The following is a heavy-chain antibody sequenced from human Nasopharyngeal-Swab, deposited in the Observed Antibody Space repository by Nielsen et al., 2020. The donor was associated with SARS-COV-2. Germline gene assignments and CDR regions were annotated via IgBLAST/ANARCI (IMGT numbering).Heavy chain of an antibody. Sequence: ASVKVSCKVFGYTLTELSMHWVRQAPGKGLEWMGGFDPEDGETIYAQKFQGRVTMTEDTSTDTAYMELSSLRSEDTAVYYCATALTIFGADHYYYYYGMDVWGQGTTVTVSS. CDR2: FDPEDGET. J-gene: IGHJ6*02. CDR1: GYTLTELS. CDR3: ATALTIFGADHYYYYYGMDV. D-gene: IGHD3-3*01. V-gene: IGHV1-24*01.